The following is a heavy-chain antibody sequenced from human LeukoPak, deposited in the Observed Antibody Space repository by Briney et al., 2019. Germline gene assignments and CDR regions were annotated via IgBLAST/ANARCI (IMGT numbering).Heavy chain of an antibody. Sequence: GESLKISRKGSRYSFTNYWIAWVRQMPGKGLEWMGIIYPGDSDTKYSPSFEGQVTISADKSISTAYLQWSSLKASDTAMYYCARRGGYSGYDYHYMDVWGKGTTVTVSS. V-gene: IGHV5-51*01. CDR3: ARRGGYSGYDYHYMDV. D-gene: IGHD5-12*01. CDR2: IYPGDSDT. J-gene: IGHJ6*03. CDR1: RYSFTNYW.